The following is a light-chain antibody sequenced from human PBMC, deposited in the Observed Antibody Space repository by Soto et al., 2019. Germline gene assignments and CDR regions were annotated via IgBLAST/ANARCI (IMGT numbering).Light chain of an antibody. J-gene: IGKJ2*01. V-gene: IGKV1-39*01. Sequence: DIQMTQSPSSLSASVGDRVTITCRPSQSIDNFLNWYQQKPGKAPNLLIYAASSLQSGVSSRFSGSGSGTDFTLTISRLQPEDSATYYFQQSYSLPYTFGQGTKVEIK. CDR2: AAS. CDR3: QQSYSLPYT. CDR1: QSIDNF.